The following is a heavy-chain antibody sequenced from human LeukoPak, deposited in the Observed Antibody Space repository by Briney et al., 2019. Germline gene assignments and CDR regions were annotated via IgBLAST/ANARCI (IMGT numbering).Heavy chain of an antibody. CDR1: GFTFSNYA. CDR3: TTDVPNFGFRYFDL. D-gene: IGHD4/OR15-4a*01. V-gene: IGHV3-15*01. J-gene: IGHJ2*01. CDR2: IKSKTDGGTT. Sequence: PGASLRLSCAASGFTFSNYAMSWVRQAPGKGLEWVGRIKSKTDGGTTDYAAPVKGRFTISRDDSKNTLYLQMNSLKTEDTAVYYCTTDVPNFGFRYFDLWGRGTLVTVSS.